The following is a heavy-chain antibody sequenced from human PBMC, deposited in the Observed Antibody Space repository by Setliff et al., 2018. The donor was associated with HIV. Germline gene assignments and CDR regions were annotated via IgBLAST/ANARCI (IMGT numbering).Heavy chain of an antibody. CDR2: TYSGGTT. J-gene: IGHJ4*03. Sequence: PGGSLRLSCAASGFTVSSNYMNWVRQAPGKGLEWVSITYSGGTTYYADSVKGRFTISRDNSKNTLYLQRNSLRVEDTAVYHCARSPQGGYFDYWGQGTLVTVSS. V-gene: IGHV3-66*01. CDR3: ARSPQGGYFDY. CDR1: GFTVSSNY.